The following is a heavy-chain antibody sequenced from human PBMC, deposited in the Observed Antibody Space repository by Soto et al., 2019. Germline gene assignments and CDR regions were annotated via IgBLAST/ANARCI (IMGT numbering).Heavy chain of an antibody. CDR1: GFSLTSHA. V-gene: IGHV3-23*01. D-gene: IGHD3-3*01. CDR2: ISRSGDST. Sequence: RRLSCEASGFSLTSHAMSWVRQAPGMGLEWVSAISRSGDSTYYGASVKGRFIVSRDNSKNIVYLQMKKLRVEDTAVYYCARDTPRHDFWSGYSDSWGQGTLVTVSS. J-gene: IGHJ4*02. CDR3: ARDTPRHDFWSGYSDS.